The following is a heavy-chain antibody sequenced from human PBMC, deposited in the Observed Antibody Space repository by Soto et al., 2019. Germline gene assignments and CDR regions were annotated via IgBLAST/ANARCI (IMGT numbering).Heavy chain of an antibody. V-gene: IGHV1-3*01. J-gene: IGHJ4*02. CDR1: GYTFTSYA. Sequence: QVQLVQSGAEVKKPGASVKVSCKASGYTFTSYAMHWVRQAPGQRLEWMGWITAGNGNTKYSLKFQGRVTITRDTSASTAYMELSSLRSEDTAVYYCARDAEDVLLWFGELSIADYWGQGTLVTVSS. D-gene: IGHD3-10*01. CDR2: ITAGNGNT. CDR3: ARDAEDVLLWFGELSIADY.